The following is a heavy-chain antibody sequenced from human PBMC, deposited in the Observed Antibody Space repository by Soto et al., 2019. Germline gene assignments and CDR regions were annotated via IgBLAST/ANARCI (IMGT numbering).Heavy chain of an antibody. V-gene: IGHV4-59*01. Sequence: PSETLSLTCTVAGGSLSSYYLSWIRQPPGKGLEWIGYIYYSGSTNYNPSLKSRVTISVDTSKNQFSLKLSSVTAADTAVYYCARDRGGSHFDIWGQGTMVTVSS. CDR2: IYYSGST. CDR3: ARDRGGSHFDI. CDR1: GGSLSSYY. D-gene: IGHD1-26*01. J-gene: IGHJ3*02.